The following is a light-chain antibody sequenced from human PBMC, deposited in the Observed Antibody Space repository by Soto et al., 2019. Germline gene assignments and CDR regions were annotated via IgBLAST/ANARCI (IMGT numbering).Light chain of an antibody. V-gene: IGKV3-11*01. Sequence: EIVLTQSPATLSLSPGERATLSCRASQSVSSYLAWYQQKPGQAPRLLIYDASNRATGIPARFSGSGSGTDFTLTISSLQSEDFAVYYCQQYDNWPPLTFGPGTKVDVK. CDR2: DAS. CDR3: QQYDNWPPLT. J-gene: IGKJ3*01. CDR1: QSVSSY.